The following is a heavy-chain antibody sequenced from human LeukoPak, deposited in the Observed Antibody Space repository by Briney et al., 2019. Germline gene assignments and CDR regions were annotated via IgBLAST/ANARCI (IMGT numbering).Heavy chain of an antibody. CDR3: ARADYGDYNYYYGMDV. D-gene: IGHD4-17*01. CDR1: GFTVSSNY. CDR2: IYSGGST. Sequence: GGSLRLSCAASGFTVSSNYMSWVRQAPGKGLEWVSVIYSGGSTYYADSVKGRFTISRDNSKNTLYLQMNSLRAEDTAVYYCARADYGDYNYYYGMDVWGQGTTATVSS. V-gene: IGHV3-66*01. J-gene: IGHJ6*02.